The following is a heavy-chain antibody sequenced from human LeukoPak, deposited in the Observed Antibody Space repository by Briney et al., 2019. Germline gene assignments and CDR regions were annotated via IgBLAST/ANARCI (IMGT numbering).Heavy chain of an antibody. D-gene: IGHD4-23*01. CDR1: GGTFSSYA. V-gene: IGHV1-69*05. Sequence: SVKVSCKASGGTFSSYAISWVRQAPGQGLEWMGRIIPIFGTANYAQKFQGRVTITTDESTSTAYMELSSLRSEDTAVYYCARGDYGGNSDRWGPLSGPNWFDPWGQGTLVTVSS. J-gene: IGHJ5*02. CDR2: IIPIFGTA. CDR3: ARGDYGGNSDRWGPLSGPNWFDP.